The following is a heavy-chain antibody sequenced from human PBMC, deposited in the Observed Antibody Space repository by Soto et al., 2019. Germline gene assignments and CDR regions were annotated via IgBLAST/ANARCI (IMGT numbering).Heavy chain of an antibody. J-gene: IGHJ4*02. CDR3: ARGRYGDY. CDR2: ISAHNGNT. CDR1: GYTFTSYG. V-gene: IGHV1-18*01. D-gene: IGHD1-1*01. Sequence: QVHLVQSGAEVKKPGASVKVSCKASGYTFTSYGITWVRQAPGQGLEWMGWISAHNGNTDYVQKRQGRGIVTRDTSTSTAYMELRSLISDDTAVYYCARGRYGDYWGQGALVTVSS.